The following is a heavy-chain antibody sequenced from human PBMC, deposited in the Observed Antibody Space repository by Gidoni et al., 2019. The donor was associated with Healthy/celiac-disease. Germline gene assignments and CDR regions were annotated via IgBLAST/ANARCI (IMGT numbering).Heavy chain of an antibody. V-gene: IGHV4-34*01. CDR3: ATHRGYSYGSFPPMDV. CDR1: CVSFSGYY. J-gene: IGHJ6*03. CDR2: INHSGST. D-gene: IGHD5-18*01. Sequence: HVQLQQWGPGLFKPSETLSLTSAVSCVSFSGYYWSWIRQPPGKGLEWIGEINHSGSTNYNPSLKSRVTISVDTSKNQFSLKLSSVTAADTAVYYCATHRGYSYGSFPPMDVWGKGTTVTVSS.